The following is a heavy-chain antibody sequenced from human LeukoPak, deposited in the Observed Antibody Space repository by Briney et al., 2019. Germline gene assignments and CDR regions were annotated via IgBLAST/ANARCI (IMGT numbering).Heavy chain of an antibody. V-gene: IGHV3-48*01. CDR1: GFTFSSYS. J-gene: IGHJ3*01. D-gene: IGHD5-18*01. Sequence: GGSLRLSCAASGFTFSSYSMNWVRQAPGKGLEWVSYISSSSSTIYYADSVKGRFSISRDNSKNTLYLEMNSLRPDDTAVYHCARDRGYTYGHPLDFWGQGTMVTV. CDR3: ARDRGYTYGHPLDF. CDR2: ISSSSSTI.